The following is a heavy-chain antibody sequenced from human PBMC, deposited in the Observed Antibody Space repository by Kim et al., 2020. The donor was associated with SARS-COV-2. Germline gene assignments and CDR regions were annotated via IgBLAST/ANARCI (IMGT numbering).Heavy chain of an antibody. D-gene: IGHD2-2*01. J-gene: IGHJ3*02. V-gene: IGHV3-33*01. Sequence: GGSLRLSCAASGFIFSNYGMHWVRQAPGKGLEWVAVIWFDEKSEYYADSVRGRFTISRDNSKDTLYLQMNSLRAEDTAVYYCARAMYYSTADAFDTWGQG. CDR1: GFIFSNYG. CDR3: ARAMYYSTADAFDT. CDR2: IWFDEKSE.